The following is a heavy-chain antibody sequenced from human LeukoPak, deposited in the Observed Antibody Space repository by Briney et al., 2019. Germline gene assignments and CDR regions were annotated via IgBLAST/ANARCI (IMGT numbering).Heavy chain of an antibody. Sequence: GGSLRLSCAASGFTLSSYSMNWVRQVPGKGLEWVSFISSSGSTIYYADSMKGRFIISRDNGKNSLSLQMNSLRAEDTAVYYCARVGMGVVIIPAVDYYYYGMAVWGQGTTVTVSS. D-gene: IGHD2-2*01. CDR1: GFTLSSYS. V-gene: IGHV3-48*04. CDR2: ISSSGSTI. J-gene: IGHJ6*02. CDR3: ARVGMGVVIIPAVDYYYYGMAV.